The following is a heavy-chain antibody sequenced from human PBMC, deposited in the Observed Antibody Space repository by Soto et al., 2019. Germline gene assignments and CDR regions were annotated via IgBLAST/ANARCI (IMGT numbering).Heavy chain of an antibody. J-gene: IGHJ5*02. CDR1: GYTFTSYD. V-gene: IGHV1-8*01. D-gene: IGHD1-7*01. CDR2: MNPNSGNT. CDR3: ARGAVTGTTRANWFDP. Sequence: WASVKVSCKASGYTFTSYDINWVRQATGQGLEWMGWMNPNSGNTGYAQKFQGRVTMTRNTSISTAYMELSSLRSEDTAVYYCARGAVTGTTRANWFDPWGQGTLVTVSS.